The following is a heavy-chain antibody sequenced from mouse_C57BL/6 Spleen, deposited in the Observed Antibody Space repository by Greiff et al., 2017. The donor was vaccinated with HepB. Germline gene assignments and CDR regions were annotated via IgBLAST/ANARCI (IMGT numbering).Heavy chain of an antibody. V-gene: IGHV1-82*01. CDR1: GYAFSSSW. CDR3: ARIFTTVGRAMDY. Sequence: VQLQQSGPELVKPGASVKISCKASGYAFSSSWMNWVKQRPGKGLEWIGRIYPGDGDTNYNGKFKGKATLTADISSSTAYMQLSSLTSEDSAVYFCARIFTTVGRAMDYWGQGTSVTVSS. D-gene: IGHD1-1*01. CDR2: IYPGDGDT. J-gene: IGHJ4*01.